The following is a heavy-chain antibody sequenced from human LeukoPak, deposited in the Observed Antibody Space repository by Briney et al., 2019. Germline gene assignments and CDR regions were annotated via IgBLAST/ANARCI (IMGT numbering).Heavy chain of an antibody. D-gene: IGHD5-24*01. V-gene: IGHV3-23*01. Sequence: GGSLRLSCAASGFTLSSYAMSWVRQGPGKGLEWVSAISVSGNTYHADSVKGRFTISRDNAKNSLYLQMNSLRAEDTAVYYCARETRVRWTDYWGQGILVTVSS. CDR3: ARETRVRWTDY. CDR1: GFTLSSYA. J-gene: IGHJ4*02. CDR2: ISVSGNT.